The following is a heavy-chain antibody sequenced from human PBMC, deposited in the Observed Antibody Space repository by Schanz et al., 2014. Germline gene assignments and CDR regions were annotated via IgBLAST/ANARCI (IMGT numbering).Heavy chain of an antibody. CDR3: ARDRVYSYGLPADY. D-gene: IGHD5-18*01. CDR1: GYTFTRSG. CDR2: ITVYNGNT. V-gene: IGHV1-18*01. Sequence: QVQLVQSGREVKKPGASVKVSCKASGYTFTRSGISWVRQAPGQGLEWLGWITVYNGNTNYAQKLQGRVTMTRDTSTSTVYMELSSLRSEDTAVYYCARDRVYSYGLPADYWGQGTLVTVSS. J-gene: IGHJ4*02.